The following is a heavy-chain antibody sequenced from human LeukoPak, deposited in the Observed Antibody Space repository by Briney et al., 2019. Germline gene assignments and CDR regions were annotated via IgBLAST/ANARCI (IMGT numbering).Heavy chain of an antibody. J-gene: IGHJ4*02. CDR3: AKDKRSATLYYFDY. CDR1: GFTFDDYA. D-gene: IGHD6-25*01. V-gene: IGHV3-9*01. Sequence: GRSLRLSCAASGFTFDDYAMHWVRQAPGKGLEWVSGISWNSGSIGYADPVKGRFTISRDNAKNSLYLQMNSLRAEDTALYYCAKDKRSATLYYFDYWGQGTLVTVSS. CDR2: ISWNSGSI.